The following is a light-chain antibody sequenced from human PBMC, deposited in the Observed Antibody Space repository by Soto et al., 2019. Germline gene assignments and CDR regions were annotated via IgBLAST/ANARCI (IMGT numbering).Light chain of an antibody. CDR1: QSVSSY. V-gene: IGKV3-11*01. J-gene: IGKJ4*01. CDR2: DAS. Sequence: EIVLTQSPATLSLSPGERATLSCRASQSVSSYLAWYQQKPGQAPRLLIYDASNRATGIPARFSGSGSGTDFPPPISSLEPEDFAVYSCQQRSTWPLTFGGGPKVEIK. CDR3: QQRSTWPLT.